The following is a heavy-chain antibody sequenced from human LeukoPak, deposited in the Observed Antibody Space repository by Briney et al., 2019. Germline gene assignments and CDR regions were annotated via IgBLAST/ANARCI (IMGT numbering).Heavy chain of an antibody. D-gene: IGHD5-18*01. Sequence: MPSETLSFTCAVYGGSFSGYYWSWIRQPPGKGLEWIGEINHSGSTNYNPSLKSRVTISVDTSKNQFSLKLSSVTAADTAVYYCATTGGDRDGYSHGMDVWGQGTTVTVSS. CDR2: INHSGST. CDR3: ATTGGDRDGYSHGMDV. CDR1: GGSFSGYY. J-gene: IGHJ6*02. V-gene: IGHV4-34*01.